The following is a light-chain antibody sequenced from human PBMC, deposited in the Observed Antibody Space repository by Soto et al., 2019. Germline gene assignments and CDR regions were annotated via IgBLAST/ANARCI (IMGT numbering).Light chain of an antibody. CDR3: QKHNGAPFT. CDR2: AAS. CDR1: QGISDH. V-gene: IGKV1-27*01. J-gene: IGKJ4*01. Sequence: DIQMTQSPSSLSASVGDRVIITCRASQGISDHLAWYQQKPGKVPKLLIYAASTVQSGVPSRFSGSGSGPEFTLTISSLQPEDVATYYCQKHNGAPFTFGGGTKVEIK.